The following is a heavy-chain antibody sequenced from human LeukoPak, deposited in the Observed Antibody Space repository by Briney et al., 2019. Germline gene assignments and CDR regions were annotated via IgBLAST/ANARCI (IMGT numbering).Heavy chain of an antibody. CDR2: INWNGGST. Sequence: GGSLRLSCAASGFTFDDYGMSWVRQAPGKGLEWVSGINWNGGSTGYADSVKGRFTISRDNAKNSLYLQMNSLRAEDTALYYCARAQYCSGGGCYGPAFDIWGQGTMVTVSS. V-gene: IGHV3-20*04. J-gene: IGHJ3*02. CDR3: ARAQYCSGGGCYGPAFDI. CDR1: GFTFDDYG. D-gene: IGHD2-15*01.